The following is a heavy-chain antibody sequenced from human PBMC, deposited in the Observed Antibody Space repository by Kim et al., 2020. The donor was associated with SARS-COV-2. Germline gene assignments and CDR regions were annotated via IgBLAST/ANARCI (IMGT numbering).Heavy chain of an antibody. CDR1: GVSFGDYC. D-gene: IGHD3-16*02. V-gene: IGHV3-49*04. CDR3: TRGVYDYGLGSYRFDY. J-gene: IGHJ4*02. Sequence: GRSLRLSCTVSGVSFGDYCWSWVRQAPGKGLEWIALIRIKAFGETTDYAASVEGRFTISRDDSKSTAYLQMDSLRTEDTALYYCTRGVYDYGLGSYRFDYWGQGTLVTVSS. CDR2: IRIKAFGETT.